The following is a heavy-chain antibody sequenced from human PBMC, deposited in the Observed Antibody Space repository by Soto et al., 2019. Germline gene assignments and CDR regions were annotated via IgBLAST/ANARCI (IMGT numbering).Heavy chain of an antibody. CDR2: ISWNSGSI. V-gene: IGHV3-9*01. CDR3: AKESDYFDY. J-gene: IGHJ4*02. CDR1: GFTFDDYA. Sequence: GGSLRLSCAASGFTFDDYAMHWVRQAPGKGLEWVSGISWNSGSIGYADSVKGRFTISRDNAKNSLYLQMNSLRAEDTALYYCAKESDYFDYWGQGTLVTVSS.